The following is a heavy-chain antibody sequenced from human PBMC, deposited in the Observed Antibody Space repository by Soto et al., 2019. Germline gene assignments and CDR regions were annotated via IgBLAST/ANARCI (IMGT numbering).Heavy chain of an antibody. D-gene: IGHD4-17*01. Sequence: GGSLRLSCAASGFTFDDYGMSWVRQAPGKGLEWVSGINWNGGSTGYADSVKGRFTISRDNAKNSLYLQMNSLRAEDTALYHCARVKMATVTTQRAFDIWGQGTMGTVS. J-gene: IGHJ3*02. CDR3: ARVKMATVTTQRAFDI. CDR1: GFTFDDYG. CDR2: INWNGGST. V-gene: IGHV3-20*01.